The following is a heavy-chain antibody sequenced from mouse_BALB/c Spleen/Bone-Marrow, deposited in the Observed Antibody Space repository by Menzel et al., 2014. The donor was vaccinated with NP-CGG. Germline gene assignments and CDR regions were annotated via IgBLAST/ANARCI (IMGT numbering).Heavy chain of an antibody. CDR2: INPYYGST. D-gene: IGHD2-10*01. J-gene: IGHJ2*01. Sequence: VQLQQSGPELVKPGASVKISCKASGYSFTDYIMLWVKQSHGKSLEWIGNINPYYGSTSYNLKFKGKATLTVDKSSSTAYMQLNSLTSEDSAVYYCARGAYNGNFFDYWGQGTTLTVSS. CDR1: GYSFTDYI. CDR3: ARGAYNGNFFDY. V-gene: IGHV1-39*01.